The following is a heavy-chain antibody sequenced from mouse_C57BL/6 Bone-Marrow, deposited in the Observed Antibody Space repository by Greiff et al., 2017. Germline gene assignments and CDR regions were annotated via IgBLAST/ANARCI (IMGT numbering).Heavy chain of an antibody. CDR3: GCGRAYFDY. V-gene: IGHV3-6*01. CDR2: ISYDGSN. Sequence: EVQLQESGPGLVKPSQSLSLTCSVTGYSITSGYYWNWIRQFPGNKLEWMGYISYDGSNNYNPSLKNRISITRDTSKNQFFLKLNSVTTEDTATYYCGCGRAYFDYWGQGTTLTVSS. CDR1: GYSITSGYY. D-gene: IGHD3-1*01. J-gene: IGHJ2*01.